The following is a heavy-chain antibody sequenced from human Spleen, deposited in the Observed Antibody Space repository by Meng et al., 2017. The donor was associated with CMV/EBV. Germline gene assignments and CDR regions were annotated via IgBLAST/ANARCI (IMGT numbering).Heavy chain of an antibody. V-gene: IGHV1-69*05. Sequence: SVKVSCKSSGGTFSSYAISWVRQAPGQGLEWMGGIITIFGTANYAQKFQGRVTITTDESTSTAYMELSSLRSEDTAVYYCARDQRVYCSSTSCRKYYYGMDVWGQGTTVTVSS. CDR3: ARDQRVYCSSTSCRKYYYGMDV. CDR1: GGTFSSYA. CDR2: IITIFGTA. J-gene: IGHJ6*02. D-gene: IGHD2-2*01.